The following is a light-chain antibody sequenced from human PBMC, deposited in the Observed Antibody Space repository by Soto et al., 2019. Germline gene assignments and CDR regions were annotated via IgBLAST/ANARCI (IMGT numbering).Light chain of an antibody. Sequence: DIQMTQSPSILSASAGDRVTITCRASQSISSWLAWYQQKPGKAPKLLIYDASSAESGVPSRFSGSGSGTEFTLTISSLQPDDYATYCCQQDLTLWTFGQGTKVDIK. CDR3: QQDLTLWT. V-gene: IGKV1-5*01. CDR1: QSISSW. J-gene: IGKJ1*01. CDR2: DAS.